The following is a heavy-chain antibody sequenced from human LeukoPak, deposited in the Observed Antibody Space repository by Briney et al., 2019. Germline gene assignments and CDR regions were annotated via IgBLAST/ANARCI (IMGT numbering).Heavy chain of an antibody. CDR3: AKRGVVIRVILVGFHKEAYYFDS. CDR2: ISGSGGGT. J-gene: IGHJ4*02. V-gene: IGHV3-23*01. CDR1: GITLSNYA. Sequence: GGSLRLSCAVSGITLSNYAMSWVRQAPGKGLEWVAGISGSGGGTHYADSVKGRFTISRDNPKSTLYLQMNNLRAGDTAVYFCAKRGVVIRVILVGFHKEAYYFDSWGQGALVTVSS. D-gene: IGHD3-22*01.